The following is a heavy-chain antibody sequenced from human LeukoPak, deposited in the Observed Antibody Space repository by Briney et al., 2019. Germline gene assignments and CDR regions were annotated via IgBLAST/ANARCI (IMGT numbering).Heavy chain of an antibody. CDR3: ARVTDDILGYYYYYGMDV. CDR2: MNPNSGNT. D-gene: IGHD3-9*01. CDR1: GYTFTSYD. J-gene: IGHJ6*02. V-gene: IGHV1-8*01. Sequence: ASVKVSCKASGYTFTSYDINWVRQATGQGLEWMGWMNPNSGNTGYAQKFQGRVTMTRNTSISTAYMELSSLRSEDTAVYYCARVTDDILGYYYYYGMDVWGQGTTVTVSS.